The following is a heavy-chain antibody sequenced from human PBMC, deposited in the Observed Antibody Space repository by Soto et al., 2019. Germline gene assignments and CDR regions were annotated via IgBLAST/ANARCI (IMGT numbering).Heavy chain of an antibody. V-gene: IGHV3-23*01. Sequence: PGGSLRLSCAGSGFTFSHSAMSWVRQAPGKGLEWVSAITGSGGDTYHADSVKGRFTISRDNTRDTVFLEMNSLRAEDTALYYCAKGSASSRPYYFDFWGQGTLVTVSS. CDR2: ITGSGGDT. J-gene: IGHJ4*02. CDR3: AKGSASSRPYYFDF. D-gene: IGHD2-2*01. CDR1: GFTFSHSA.